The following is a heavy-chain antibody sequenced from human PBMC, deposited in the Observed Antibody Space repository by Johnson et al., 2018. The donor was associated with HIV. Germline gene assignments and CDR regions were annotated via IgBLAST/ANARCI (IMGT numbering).Heavy chain of an antibody. Sequence: QVQLVESGGGVVQPGTSLRLSCAASGFTFSTYGMHWVRQAPGKGLEWVAVISYDGTYEFYADSVKGRFTISRDNSKSTWYLQMNSRRAEDTALYFCARDGRGGRLVGQGDAFEIWGQGTMVTVSS. V-gene: IGHV3-30*03. CDR2: ISYDGTYE. CDR3: ARDGRGGRLVGQGDAFEI. D-gene: IGHD1-26*01. CDR1: GFTFSTYG. J-gene: IGHJ3*02.